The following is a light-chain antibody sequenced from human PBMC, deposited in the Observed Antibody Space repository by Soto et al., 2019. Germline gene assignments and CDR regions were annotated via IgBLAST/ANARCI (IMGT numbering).Light chain of an antibody. J-gene: IGKJ4*01. Sequence: EIVLTQSPGTLSLSPGERATLSCRASQSVSSSYLAWYQQKPGQAPRLLIYGASSRATGIPDRFSGSGSGRDFTLTISRLEPEDFAVYYCQQYGSSPRALTFGGGTKVDIK. V-gene: IGKV3-20*01. CDR3: QQYGSSPRALT. CDR1: QSVSSSY. CDR2: GAS.